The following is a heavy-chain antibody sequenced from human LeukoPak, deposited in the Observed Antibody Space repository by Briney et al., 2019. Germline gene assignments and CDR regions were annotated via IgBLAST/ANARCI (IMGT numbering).Heavy chain of an antibody. CDR1: GYTFTGYY. Sequence: ASVKVSCKASGYTFTGYYMHWVRQAPGQGLEWMGWINPNSGGTNYAQKFQDRVTMTRDTPISTAYMELSRLRSDDTAVYYCARDLSLTLPNNEWELLGPIDYWGQGTLVTVSS. J-gene: IGHJ4*02. CDR3: ARDLSLTLPNNEWELLGPIDY. V-gene: IGHV1-2*02. CDR2: INPNSGGT. D-gene: IGHD1-26*01.